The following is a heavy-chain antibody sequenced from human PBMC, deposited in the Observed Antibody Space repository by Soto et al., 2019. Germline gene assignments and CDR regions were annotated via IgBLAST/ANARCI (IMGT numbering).Heavy chain of an antibody. V-gene: IGHV3-33*01. CDR3: ARVPTVTPVFFDY. CDR2: IWYDGSNK. D-gene: IGHD4-17*01. CDR1: GFTFSSYG. Sequence: QVPLVESGGGVVQPGRSLRLSCAASGFTFSSYGMHWVRQAPGKGLGWVAVIWYDGSNKDYADSVKGRFTISRDNSKNTLYLQMNSLRAEDTAVYYCARVPTVTPVFFDYWGQGTLVTVSS. J-gene: IGHJ4*02.